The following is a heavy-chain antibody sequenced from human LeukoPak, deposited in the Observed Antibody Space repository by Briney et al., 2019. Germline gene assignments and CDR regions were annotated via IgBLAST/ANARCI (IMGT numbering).Heavy chain of an antibody. D-gene: IGHD3-16*02. CDR1: GGSISSYY. CDR2: IYYSGST. Sequence: SETLSLTCTVSGGSISSYYWSWIRQPPGKGLEWIGYIYYSGSTNYNPSLKSRVTISVDTSKNQFSLKLSSVTAADTAVYYCARGPRGGYDYVWGSYRSPWHYWGQGTLVTVSS. V-gene: IGHV4-59*12. J-gene: IGHJ4*02. CDR3: ARGPRGGYDYVWGSYRSPWHY.